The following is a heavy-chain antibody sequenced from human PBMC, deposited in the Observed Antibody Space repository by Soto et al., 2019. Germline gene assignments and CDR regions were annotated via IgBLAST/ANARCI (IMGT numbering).Heavy chain of an antibody. CDR1: GFSFSSYA. J-gene: IGHJ4*02. CDR2: ISGSGSIT. CDR3: AKDIRGLRGAYYFDN. V-gene: IGHV3-23*01. D-gene: IGHD3-10*01. Sequence: EVQLLESGGGLVQPGGSLRLSCAASGFSFSSYAMTWVRQAPGKGLEWVSAISGSGSITYYADSVKGRFTISRDNPKNTLDLQINSLRAEDTAVYYCAKDIRGLRGAYYFDNWGQGILVTVSS.